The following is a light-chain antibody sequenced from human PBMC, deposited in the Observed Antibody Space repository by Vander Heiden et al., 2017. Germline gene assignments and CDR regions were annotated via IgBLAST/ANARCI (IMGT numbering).Light chain of an antibody. V-gene: IGKV1-39*01. CDR1: QSISSY. CDR3: QQSYSTPPT. Sequence: DIQMTQSPSYLSASVGDRVTITCRASQSISSYLNWYQQKPGKAPKLLIYAASSLQSGVPSRFSGSGSGTDFTLTISSLQPDDFATYYCQQSYSTPPTFGQGTKLEIK. CDR2: AAS. J-gene: IGKJ2*01.